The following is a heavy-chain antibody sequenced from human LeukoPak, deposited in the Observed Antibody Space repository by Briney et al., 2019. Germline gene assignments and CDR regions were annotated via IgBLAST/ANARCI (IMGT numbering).Heavy chain of an antibody. CDR3: ARDNYASLPMVRGVNRPYFDY. Sequence: GASVKVSCKASGYTFTSYGISWVRQAPGQGLEWMGYIITYNGNTNYAQKLQGRVTMTTDTSTSTAYLELRSLRFDDTAVYYCARDNYASLPMVRGVNRPYFDYWGQGTLVTVSS. CDR2: IITYNGNT. J-gene: IGHJ4*02. CDR1: GYTFTSYG. D-gene: IGHD3-10*01. V-gene: IGHV1-18*01.